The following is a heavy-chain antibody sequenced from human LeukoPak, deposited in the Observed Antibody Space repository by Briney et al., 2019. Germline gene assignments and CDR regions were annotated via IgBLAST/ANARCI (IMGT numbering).Heavy chain of an antibody. CDR3: AKDLWFGELSSCY. CDR1: GFTFSSYA. V-gene: IGHV3-23*01. D-gene: IGHD3-10*01. J-gene: IGHJ4*02. Sequence: GGSLRLSCAVSGFTFSSYAMSWVRQAPGKGLEWVSAISGSGGSTYYADSVKGRFTISRDNSKNTLYLQMNSLRAEDTAVYYCAKDLWFGELSSCYWGQGTLFTVSS. CDR2: ISGSGGST.